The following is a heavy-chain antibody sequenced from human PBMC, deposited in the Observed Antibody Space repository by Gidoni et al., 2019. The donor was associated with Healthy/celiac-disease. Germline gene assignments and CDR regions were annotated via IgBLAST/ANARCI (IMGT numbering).Heavy chain of an antibody. V-gene: IGHV4-31*03. Sequence: QVQLQESGPGLVKPSQTLSLTCTVSGGSISSGGYYWSWIRQHPGKGLEWIGYIYYSGSTYYNPSLKSRVTISVDTSKNQFSLKLSSVTAADTAVYYCARDNAYYYDSSGYRNGAFDIWGQGTMVTVSS. D-gene: IGHD3-22*01. J-gene: IGHJ3*02. CDR1: GGSISSGGYY. CDR3: ARDNAYYYDSSGYRNGAFDI. CDR2: IYYSGST.